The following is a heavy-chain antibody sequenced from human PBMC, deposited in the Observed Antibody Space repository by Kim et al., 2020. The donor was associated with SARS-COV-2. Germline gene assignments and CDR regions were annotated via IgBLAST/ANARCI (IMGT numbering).Heavy chain of an antibody. CDR1: GFTFSSYS. J-gene: IGHJ4*02. V-gene: IGHV3-21*01. CDR2: ISDSGSSV. Sequence: GGSLRLSCAASGFTFSSYSMNWVRQAPGKGLEWVSSISDSGSSVYYADSVKGRFTVSRDNAKNSLHLLMNSLRAEDTAVYFCSRAMGNYYTDYFDYWGQGTLVTVSS. CDR3: SRAMGNYYTDYFDY. D-gene: IGHD3-3*01.